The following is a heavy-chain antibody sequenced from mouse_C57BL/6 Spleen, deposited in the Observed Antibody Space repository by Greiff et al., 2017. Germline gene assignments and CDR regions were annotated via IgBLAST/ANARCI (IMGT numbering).Heavy chain of an antibody. D-gene: IGHD2-3*01. J-gene: IGHJ4*01. CDR2: IWGVGST. Sequence: QVQLKESGPGLVAPSQSLSITCTVSGFSLTSYGVDWVRQSPGKGLEWLGVIWGVGSTKYNSALKSRLSISKDNSKSQVFLKMNSLQTDDTAMYYCARDGYYVGAMDYWGQGTSVTVSS. V-gene: IGHV2-6*01. CDR3: ARDGYYVGAMDY. CDR1: GFSLTSYG.